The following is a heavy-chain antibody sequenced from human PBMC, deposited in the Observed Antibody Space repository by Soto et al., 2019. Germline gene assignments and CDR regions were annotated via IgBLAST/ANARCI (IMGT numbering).Heavy chain of an antibody. Sequence: SETLSLTCSASGGSLNNFYWNWIRQTAGKGLEWIGRIHASGNTNYNPSLKSRATLSVDTSKNQFSLNVRSVTAAATAVYYCARSSHRESWFDPWGQGTLVTVSS. CDR1: GGSLNNFY. CDR2: IHASGNT. J-gene: IGHJ5*02. V-gene: IGHV4-4*07. CDR3: ARSSHRESWFDP. D-gene: IGHD6-19*01.